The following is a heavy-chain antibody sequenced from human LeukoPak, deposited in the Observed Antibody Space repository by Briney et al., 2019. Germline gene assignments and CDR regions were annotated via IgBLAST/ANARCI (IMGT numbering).Heavy chain of an antibody. Sequence: PSETLSLTCTVSGGSISSSSYYWGWIRQPPGKGLEWIGSIYYSGSTYYNPSLKSRVTISVDTSKNQFSLKLSSVTAADTAVYYCARQRSGFRQDYWGQGTLVTVSS. CDR1: GGSISSSSYY. J-gene: IGHJ4*02. CDR2: IYYSGST. V-gene: IGHV4-39*01. CDR3: ARQRSGFRQDY. D-gene: IGHD6-19*01.